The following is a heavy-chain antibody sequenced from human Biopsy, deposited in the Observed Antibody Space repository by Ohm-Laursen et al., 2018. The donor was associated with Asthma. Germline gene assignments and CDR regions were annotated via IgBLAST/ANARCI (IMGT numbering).Heavy chain of an antibody. D-gene: IGHD3-10*01. CDR2: LIPVLGTP. CDR3: ARDPGGFDP. V-gene: IGHV1-69*01. J-gene: IGHJ5*02. Sequence: SSVKVSCKASGDSFSNYAISWVRQAPGQGLEWMGGLIPVLGTPDHAQMFEGRVTITADESTSTAYMELSSLSSEDTAVYYCARDPGGFDPWGQGTLVTVSS. CDR1: GDSFSNYA.